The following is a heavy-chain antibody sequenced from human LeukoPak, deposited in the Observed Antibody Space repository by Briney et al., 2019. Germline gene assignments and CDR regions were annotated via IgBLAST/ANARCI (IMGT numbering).Heavy chain of an antibody. Sequence: GGSLRLSCAASGFTFNTYTMNWVRQAPGKGLEWVSYISGSSGIIDYADSVRGRVTISRDNAKNSLYLQMNSLRAEDTAVYYCAREKVYYDSSGYYKHYYGMDVWGQGTTVTVSS. V-gene: IGHV3-48*01. J-gene: IGHJ6*02. D-gene: IGHD3-22*01. CDR3: AREKVYYDSSGYYKHYYGMDV. CDR2: ISGSSGII. CDR1: GFTFNTYT.